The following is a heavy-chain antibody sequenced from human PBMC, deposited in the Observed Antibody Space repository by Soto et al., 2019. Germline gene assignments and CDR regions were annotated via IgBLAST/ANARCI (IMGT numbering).Heavy chain of an antibody. CDR2: IISTTNYI. V-gene: IGHV3-21*06. J-gene: IGHJ4*02. CDR3: ARESEDLTSNFDY. Sequence: EVQLLESGGGLVQPGGSLRLSCAASGFTFTRYSMNWVRQAPGKGLEWVSSIISTTNYIYYGDSMKGRFTISRDNAKNSLYLEMNSLRAEDTAVYYCARESEDLTSNFDYWGQGTLVTVSS. CDR1: GFTFTRYS.